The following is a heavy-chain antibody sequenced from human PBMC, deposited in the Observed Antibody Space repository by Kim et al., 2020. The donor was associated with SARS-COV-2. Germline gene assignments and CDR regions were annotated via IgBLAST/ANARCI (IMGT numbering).Heavy chain of an antibody. V-gene: IGHV4-34*01. CDR1: GGSFSGYY. Sequence: SETLSLTCAVYGGSFSGYYWSWIRQPPGKGLEWIGEINHSGSTNYNPSLKSRVTISVDTSKNQFSLQLSSVTAADTAVYYCARVRVAMGPVDYWGQGTLVTVSS. J-gene: IGHJ4*02. CDR3: ARVRVAMGPVDY. D-gene: IGHD5-18*01. CDR2: INHSGST.